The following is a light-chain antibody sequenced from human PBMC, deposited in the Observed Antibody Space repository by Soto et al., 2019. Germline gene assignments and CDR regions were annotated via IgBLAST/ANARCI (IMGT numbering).Light chain of an antibody. J-gene: IGKJ2*01. CDR1: QDISRY. Sequence: DIQLTQSPSFLSASVGDRITITCRASQDISRYLAWYQQKPGKAPKLLIYGASTLQSGVPSWFSGSGSGTEFTLTISSLQPEDFATYYCQQLNYYPYTFGQGTKLEIK. CDR3: QQLNYYPYT. V-gene: IGKV1-9*01. CDR2: GAS.